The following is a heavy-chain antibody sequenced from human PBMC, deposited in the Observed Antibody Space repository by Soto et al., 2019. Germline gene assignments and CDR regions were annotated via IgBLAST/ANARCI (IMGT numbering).Heavy chain of an antibody. Sequence: QVQLVQSGAEVKKPGSSVKVSCQASGGTFSSYAISWVRQAPGQGLEWMGGIIPIFGTANYAQKFQGRVTITADESTSTAYMELSSLRSEDTAVYYCARGTYSSIWQIIGYWGQGTLVTVSS. CDR3: ARGTYSSIWQIIGY. CDR2: IIPIFGTA. V-gene: IGHV1-69*01. CDR1: GGTFSSYA. D-gene: IGHD6-13*01. J-gene: IGHJ4*02.